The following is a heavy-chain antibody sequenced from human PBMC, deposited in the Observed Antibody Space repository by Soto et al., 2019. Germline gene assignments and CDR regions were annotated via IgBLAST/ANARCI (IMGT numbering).Heavy chain of an antibody. V-gene: IGHV4-39*01. Sequence: QLQLQESGPGLVKPSETLSLTCTVSGGSISSSSYYWGWIRQPPGKGLEWIGSIYYSGSTYYNPSLKSRVTISVDTSKNQFSLKLSSVTAADTAVYYCARGPWGTRGFDYWGQGTLVTVSS. CDR3: ARGPWGTRGFDY. CDR2: IYYSGST. CDR1: GGSISSSSYY. D-gene: IGHD3-16*01. J-gene: IGHJ4*02.